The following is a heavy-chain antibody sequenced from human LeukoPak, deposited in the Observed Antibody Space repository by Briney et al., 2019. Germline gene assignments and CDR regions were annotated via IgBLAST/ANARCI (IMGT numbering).Heavy chain of an antibody. J-gene: IGHJ3*02. CDR1: GFTFSDYS. CDR2: ISSGSSYI. Sequence: GGSLRLSCAASGFTFSDYSINWVPQAPGKGLEGGSFISSGSSYIYYADSAKGRFTIARDNAKNSLYLQMNSLRAEDTAVYYCARDLSRGKSHAFDIWGQGTMVTVSS. V-gene: IGHV3-21*01. D-gene: IGHD1-26*01. CDR3: ARDLSRGKSHAFDI.